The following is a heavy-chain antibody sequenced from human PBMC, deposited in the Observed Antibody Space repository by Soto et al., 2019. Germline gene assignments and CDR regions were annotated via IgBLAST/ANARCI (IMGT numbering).Heavy chain of an antibody. CDR1: GGSVSSGNYY. CDR2: IYYSGST. V-gene: IGHV4-61*01. Sequence: PSETLSLTCTVSGGSVSSGNYYWSWIRQPPGEGLEWIGYIYYSGSTNYNPSLKSRVTISVDTSKNQFSLKLNSVTAADTAVYYCARGYSGYEMSFDYWGQGTLVTVSS. D-gene: IGHD5-12*01. J-gene: IGHJ4*02. CDR3: ARGYSGYEMSFDY.